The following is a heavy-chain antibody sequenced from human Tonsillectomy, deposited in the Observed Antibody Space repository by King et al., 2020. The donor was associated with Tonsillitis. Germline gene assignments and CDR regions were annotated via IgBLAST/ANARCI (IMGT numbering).Heavy chain of an antibody. J-gene: IGHJ4*02. CDR3: AKQNYGGNSGDSFDY. D-gene: IGHD4-23*01. Sequence: VQLVESGGGLVQPGGSLRLSCAASGFTFSSYAMSWVRQAPGKGLEWVSALSGSGGSTYYADSVKGRFTISRVNSKNTLYLRMNSLRAEDPAVYYCAKQNYGGNSGDSFDYWGQGTLVTVSS. V-gene: IGHV3-23*04. CDR2: LSGSGGST. CDR1: GFTFSSYA.